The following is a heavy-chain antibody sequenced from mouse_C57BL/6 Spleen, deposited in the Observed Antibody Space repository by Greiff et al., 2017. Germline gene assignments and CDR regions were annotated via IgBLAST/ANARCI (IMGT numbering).Heavy chain of an antibody. D-gene: IGHD2-13*01. CDR1: GYTFTSYW. J-gene: IGHJ2*01. Sequence: QVQLQQPGTELVKPGASVKLSCKASGYTFTSYWMHWVKQRPGQGLEWIGNINPSNGGTNYNEKFKSKATLTVDKSAGTAYMQLSRLTSEDSAVYYCAKETYGDDFGYWGQGTTLTVSS. V-gene: IGHV1-53*01. CDR2: INPSNGGT. CDR3: AKETYGDDFGY.